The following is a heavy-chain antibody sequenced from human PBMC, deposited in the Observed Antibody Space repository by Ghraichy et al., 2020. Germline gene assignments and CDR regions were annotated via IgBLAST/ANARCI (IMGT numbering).Heavy chain of an antibody. V-gene: IGHV4-59*01. CDR3: ARDLRITMVRGARDYYYGMDV. CDR1: GGSISSYY. CDR2: IYYSGST. J-gene: IGHJ6*02. Sequence: SETLSLTCTVSGGSISSYYWSWIRQPPGKGLEWIGYIYYSGSTNYNPSLKSRVTISVDTSKNQFSLKLSSVTAADTAVYYCARDLRITMVRGARDYYYGMDVWGQGTTVTVSS. D-gene: IGHD3-10*01.